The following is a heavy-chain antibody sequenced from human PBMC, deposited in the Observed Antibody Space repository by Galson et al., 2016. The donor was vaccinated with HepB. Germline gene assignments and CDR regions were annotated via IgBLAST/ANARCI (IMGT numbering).Heavy chain of an antibody. Sequence: TLSLTCTVSGGSINNYYWSWIRQPPGKGLECMGYIYYIGSTKYNPSLKSRVTMSVDTSKNQFSLSLSSVTAADTAVYYCARWVWPRQLDYWGQGILVTVST. V-gene: IGHV4-59*01. CDR1: GGSINNYY. CDR2: IYYIGST. J-gene: IGHJ4*02. D-gene: IGHD1-1*01. CDR3: ARWVWPRQLDY.